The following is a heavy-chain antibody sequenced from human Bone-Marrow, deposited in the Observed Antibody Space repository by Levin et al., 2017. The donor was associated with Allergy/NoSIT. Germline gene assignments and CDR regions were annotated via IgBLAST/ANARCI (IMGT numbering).Heavy chain of an antibody. CDR2: IIPIFGTA. D-gene: IGHD3-22*01. CDR3: ARDLWPKNYYDSSGYYLGRSTGPHDAFDI. CDR1: GGTFSSYA. Sequence: SVKVSCKASGGTFSSYAISWVRQAPGQGLEWMGGIIPIFGTANYAQKFQGRVTITADESTSTAYMELSSLRSEDTAVYYCARDLWPKNYYDSSGYYLGRSTGPHDAFDIWGQGTMVTVSS. J-gene: IGHJ3*02. V-gene: IGHV1-69*13.